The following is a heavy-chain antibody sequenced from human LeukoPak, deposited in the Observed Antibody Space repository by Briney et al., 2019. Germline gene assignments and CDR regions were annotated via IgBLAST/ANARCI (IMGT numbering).Heavy chain of an antibody. J-gene: IGHJ4*02. CDR3: ASPDTAMGPYYFDY. CDR1: GFTFSSYG. Sequence: GRSLRLSCAASGFTFSSYGMHWVRQAPGKGLEWVAVISYDGSNKYYADSVKGRFTISRDNSKNTLYLQMNSLRAEDTAVYYCASPDTAMGPYYFDYWGQGTLVTVSS. CDR2: ISYDGSNK. D-gene: IGHD5-18*01. V-gene: IGHV3-30*03.